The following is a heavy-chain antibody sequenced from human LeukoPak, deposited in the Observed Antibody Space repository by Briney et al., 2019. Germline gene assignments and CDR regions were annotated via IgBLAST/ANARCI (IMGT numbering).Heavy chain of an antibody. CDR3: ARAHKLNAFDI. D-gene: IGHD1-1*01. CDR2: IYYSGST. J-gene: IGHJ3*02. V-gene: IGHV4-59*01. CDR1: GGSISSYY. Sequence: SETLSLTCTVSGGSISSYYWSWIRQPPGKGLEWIGYIYYSGSTNYNPSLKSRVTISVDTSKNQFSLKLSSVTAADTAVYYCARAHKLNAFDIWGQGTMVTVSS.